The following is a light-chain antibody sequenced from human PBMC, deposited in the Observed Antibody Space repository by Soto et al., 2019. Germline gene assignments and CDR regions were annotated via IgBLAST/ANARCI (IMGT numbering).Light chain of an antibody. CDR1: QNVANY. V-gene: IGKV3-15*01. Sequence: EIVLTQSPATLSLSPGERATLSCRASQNVANYLDWYQQKPGQAPRLLIYGASTRATGFPARFSGSGSGTEFTLTISSLQSEDFAVYYCQQYNGWPITFGQGTRLEIK. CDR2: GAS. CDR3: QQYNGWPIT. J-gene: IGKJ5*01.